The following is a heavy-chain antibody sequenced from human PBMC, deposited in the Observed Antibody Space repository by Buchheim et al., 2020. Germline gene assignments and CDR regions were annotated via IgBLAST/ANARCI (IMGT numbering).Heavy chain of an antibody. CDR3: AREVVGFREFADYYYGMDV. D-gene: IGHD3-10*01. CDR2: INPSGGST. Sequence: QVQLVQSGAEVKKPGASVKVSCKASGYTFTSYYMHWVRQAPGQGFEWMGIINPSGGSTSYAQKFQGRVTMTRDTSTSTVYMELSSLRSEDTAVYYCAREVVGFREFADYYYGMDVWGQGTT. CDR1: GYTFTSYY. V-gene: IGHV1-46*03. J-gene: IGHJ6*02.